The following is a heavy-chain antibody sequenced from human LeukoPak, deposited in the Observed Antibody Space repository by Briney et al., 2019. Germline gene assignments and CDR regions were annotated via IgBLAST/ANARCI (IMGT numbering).Heavy chain of an antibody. J-gene: IGHJ5*02. D-gene: IGHD5-24*01. CDR1: GYSISSGYY. Sequence: PSETLSLTCAVSGYSISSGYYWGWIRQPRGEGLEWIGSIYHSGSTYYNPSLKSRVTISVDTSKNQFSLKLSSVTAADTAVYYCARRDGWFDPWGQGTLVTVSS. CDR2: IYHSGST. V-gene: IGHV4-38-2*01. CDR3: ARRDGWFDP.